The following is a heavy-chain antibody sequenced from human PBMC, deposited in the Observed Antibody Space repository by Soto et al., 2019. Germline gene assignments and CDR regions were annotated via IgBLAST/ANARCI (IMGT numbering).Heavy chain of an antibody. Sequence: QVTLKESGPVLVKPTETLTLTCTVSGFSLRKARMGVSWLRQPPGKALEWLAHFFSDDDKSYRTSLKSRLTISKDTSKSQVVLTMTNMDPADTATYYCARMVYDSSGYHLTGNWFDPWGQGTLVTVSS. CDR1: GFSLRKARMG. V-gene: IGHV2-26*01. D-gene: IGHD3-22*01. CDR3: ARMVYDSSGYHLTGNWFDP. CDR2: FFSDDDK. J-gene: IGHJ5*02.